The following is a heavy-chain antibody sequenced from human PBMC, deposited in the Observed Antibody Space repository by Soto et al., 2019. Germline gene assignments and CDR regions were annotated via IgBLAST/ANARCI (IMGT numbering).Heavy chain of an antibody. D-gene: IGHD3-3*01. CDR1: GGSISSYY. V-gene: IGHV4-59*01. Sequence: SETLSLTCTVSGGSISSYYWSWIRQPLGKGLEWIGYIYYSGSTNYNPSLKSRVTISVDTSKNQFSLKLSSVTAADTAVYYCARGTYYDFWSGFDYWGQGTLVTVSS. J-gene: IGHJ4*02. CDR3: ARGTYYDFWSGFDY. CDR2: IYYSGST.